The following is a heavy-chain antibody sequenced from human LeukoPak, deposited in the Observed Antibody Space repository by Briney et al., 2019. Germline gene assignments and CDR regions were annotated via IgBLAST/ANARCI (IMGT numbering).Heavy chain of an antibody. CDR1: GYTFTCNY. Sequence: ASVKVSCKASGYTFTCNYIHWVRQAPGQGLEWMRIINPSGGSTSYAQKFQGRVTMTRDTSTSTVYMELSSLRSEDTAVYYCARDRSASYSSSWYERDYWGQGTLVTVSS. D-gene: IGHD6-13*01. CDR3: ARDRSASYSSSWYERDY. V-gene: IGHV1-46*01. CDR2: INPSGGST. J-gene: IGHJ4*02.